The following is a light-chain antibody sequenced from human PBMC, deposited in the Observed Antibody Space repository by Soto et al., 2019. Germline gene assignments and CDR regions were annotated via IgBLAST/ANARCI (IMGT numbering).Light chain of an antibody. Sequence: DIQMTQSPSSLSASVGDRVTITCRTSQAISNYLAWYQQKPGKIPKLLIYAASTLQSGVPSRFSGSGSGTEFTLTINSLQPEDVATYYCLKYNSALWTFGQGTKVEVK. V-gene: IGKV1-27*01. CDR3: LKYNSALWT. CDR1: QAISNY. J-gene: IGKJ1*01. CDR2: AAS.